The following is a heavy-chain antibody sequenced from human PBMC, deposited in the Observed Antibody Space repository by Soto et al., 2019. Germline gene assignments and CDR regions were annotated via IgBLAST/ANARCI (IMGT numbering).Heavy chain of an antibody. D-gene: IGHD6-6*01. Sequence: ASVTVSCKASGYTFTNYHMHWVRQAPGQGLEWMGLINPSGDSTIYAQKFQGRVTMTRDTSTSTVDMELSSLRSEDTAVYYCGRGSPGSSPNYYYMDVWAEGPRSPSP. J-gene: IGHJ6*03. CDR1: GYTFTNYH. V-gene: IGHV1-46*03. CDR3: GRGSPGSSPNYYYMDV. CDR2: INPSGDST.